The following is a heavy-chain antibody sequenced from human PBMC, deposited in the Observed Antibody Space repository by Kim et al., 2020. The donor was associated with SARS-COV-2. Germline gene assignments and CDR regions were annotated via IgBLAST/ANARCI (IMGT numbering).Heavy chain of an antibody. Sequence: SETLSLTCTVSGGSISSSSYYWGWIRQPPGKGLEWIGSIYYSGSTYYNPSLKSRVTISVDTSKNQFSLKLSSVTAADTAVYYCARSAMVRGAVDAFDIWG. J-gene: IGHJ3*02. CDR2: IYYSGST. CDR1: GGSISSSSYY. D-gene: IGHD5-18*01. V-gene: IGHV4-39*01. CDR3: ARSAMVRGAVDAFDI.